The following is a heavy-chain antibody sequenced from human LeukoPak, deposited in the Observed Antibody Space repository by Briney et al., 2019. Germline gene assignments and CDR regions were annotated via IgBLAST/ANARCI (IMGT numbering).Heavy chain of an antibody. CDR2: IIPIFGTA. V-gene: IGHV1-69*13. CDR3: ARDRYCGGGSCYSGGWYFDL. J-gene: IGHJ2*01. D-gene: IGHD2-15*01. CDR1: GVTFSSYA. Sequence: SVKVSCKASGVTFSSYAISWVRQAPGQGLEWMGWIIPIFGTAKYAQKFQCRVTITAHQSTSTAYMEQSSLRSEDTAVYYCARDRYCGGGSCYSGGWYFDLWRRGTLVTVSS.